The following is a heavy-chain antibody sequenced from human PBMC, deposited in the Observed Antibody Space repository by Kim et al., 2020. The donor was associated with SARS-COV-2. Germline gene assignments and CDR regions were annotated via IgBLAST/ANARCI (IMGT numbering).Heavy chain of an antibody. CDR2: IWYDGSNK. D-gene: IGHD3-10*01. CDR3: AKDVFGHYYGSGSYYTPYFQH. Sequence: GGSLRLSCAASGFTFSSYGMHWVRQAPGKRLEWVAVIWYDGSNKYYADSVKGRFTISRDNSKNTLYLQMNSLRAEDTAVYYCAKDVFGHYYGSGSYYTPYFQHWGQGTLVTVSS. CDR1: GFTFSSYG. J-gene: IGHJ1*01. V-gene: IGHV3-33*06.